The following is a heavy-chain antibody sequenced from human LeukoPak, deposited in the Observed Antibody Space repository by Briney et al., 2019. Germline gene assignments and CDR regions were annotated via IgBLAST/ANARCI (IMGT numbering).Heavy chain of an antibody. CDR1: GYTFSNYD. D-gene: IGHD2-2*01. Sequence: ASVKVSCKASGYTFSNYDINWVRQATGRALEWMGWMNPNSGNTGFAQKFQGRVTMTRNISISTAYMELSSLRSEDTAVYYCARYRRGVYYFDYWGQGTLVTVSS. CDR3: ARYRRGVYYFDY. CDR2: MNPNSGNT. J-gene: IGHJ4*02. V-gene: IGHV1-8*01.